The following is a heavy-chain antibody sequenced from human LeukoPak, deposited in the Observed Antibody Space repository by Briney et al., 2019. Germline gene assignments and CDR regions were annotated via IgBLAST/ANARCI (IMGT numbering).Heavy chain of an antibody. J-gene: IGHJ6*02. CDR2: INHSGST. Sequence: SETLSLTCAVSGVSFSGYYWSWVRQPPGKGLEWSGEINHSGSTNYNPSLKSRVTISVDTSKNQFSLQLSSVTAADTAVYYCARVSRMVGRYYYYGMDVWGQGTTVTVSS. CDR1: GVSFSGYY. D-gene: IGHD3-10*01. CDR3: ARVSRMVGRYYYYGMDV. V-gene: IGHV4-34*01.